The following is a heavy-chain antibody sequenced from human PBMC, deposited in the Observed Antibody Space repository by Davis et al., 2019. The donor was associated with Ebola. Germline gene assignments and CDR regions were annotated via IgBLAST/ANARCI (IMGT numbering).Heavy chain of an antibody. Sequence: SVKVSCKASGGTFSSYAISWVRQAPGQGLEWMGGIIPIFGTANYAQKFQGRVTITADKSTSTAYMELSSLRSEDTAVYYCARVGYYYDSSGYYGWGQGTLVTVSS. V-gene: IGHV1-69*06. CDR2: IIPIFGTA. CDR3: ARVGYYYDSSGYYG. D-gene: IGHD3-22*01. CDR1: GGTFSSYA. J-gene: IGHJ4*02.